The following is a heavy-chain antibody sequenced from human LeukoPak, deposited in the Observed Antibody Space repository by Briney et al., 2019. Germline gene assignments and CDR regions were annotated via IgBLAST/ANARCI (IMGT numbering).Heavy chain of an antibody. Sequence: GGSLRLSCAASGFPFNAYWMTWVRQAPGKGLEWVANIRQDGDTKYYVDSVKGQFTISRDNAMNSLYLQMNSLRAEDTAIYYCARSLPYGTTWYGRSDFWGQGTLVTVSS. D-gene: IGHD6-13*01. CDR3: ARSLPYGTTWYGRSDF. J-gene: IGHJ4*02. V-gene: IGHV3-7*03. CDR2: IRQDGDTK. CDR1: GFPFNAYW.